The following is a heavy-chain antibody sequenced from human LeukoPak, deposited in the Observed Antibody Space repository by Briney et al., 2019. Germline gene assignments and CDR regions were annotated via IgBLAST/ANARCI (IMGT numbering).Heavy chain of an antibody. CDR2: INSDGSST. J-gene: IGHJ3*02. V-gene: IGHV3-74*01. CDR3: ARGEDSSGSKYLDAFDI. Sequence: GGSLRLSCAAAGFTFSSYWMHWVRQAPGKGLVWVSRINSDGSSTSYADSVKGRFTISRDNAKNTLYLQMNSLRAEDTAVYYCARGEDSSGSKYLDAFDIWGQGTMVTVSS. CDR1: GFTFSSYW. D-gene: IGHD3-22*01.